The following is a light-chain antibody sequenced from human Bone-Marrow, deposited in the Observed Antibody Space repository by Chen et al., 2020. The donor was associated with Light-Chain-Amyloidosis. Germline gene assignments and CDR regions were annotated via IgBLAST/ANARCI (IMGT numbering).Light chain of an antibody. J-gene: IGLJ2*01. Sequence: QSALTQPRSVSGSPGQSVTISCTGTSGDVGGYDVVSWYQQYPVKAPKLIIYDVCKRPSGVPDLVSGSKSSNTASLTISGLQAADEAYYYCCSTAGRSTLVFGGGTTLTVL. CDR3: CSTAGRSTLV. CDR2: DVC. V-gene: IGLV2-11*02. CDR1: SGDVGGYDV.